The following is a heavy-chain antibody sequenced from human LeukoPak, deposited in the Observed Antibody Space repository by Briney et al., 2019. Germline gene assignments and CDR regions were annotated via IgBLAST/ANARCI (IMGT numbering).Heavy chain of an antibody. CDR3: ARGRVRGIIMPDS. Sequence: SEPLSLTCSVSGGSISSYCWTWIRQPPGKGLEWIGSICYSGSTNYNPSLKSRVTISVDTSNNQFFLKLTPVTAADTAVYFCARGRVRGIIMPDSWGQGTLVTVSS. J-gene: IGHJ4*02. V-gene: IGHV4-59*01. CDR1: GGSISSYC. D-gene: IGHD3-10*01. CDR2: ICYSGST.